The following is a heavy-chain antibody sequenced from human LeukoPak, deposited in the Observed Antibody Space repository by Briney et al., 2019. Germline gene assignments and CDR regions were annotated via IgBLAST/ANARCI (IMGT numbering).Heavy chain of an antibody. D-gene: IGHD1-26*01. J-gene: IGHJ4*02. Sequence: GGSLDPPFQAPGSPFISNYMSGARKAPGKGREWVPVFYSVGRKNYADSVKGGFTISRDNSKNTLYLHINTLRAKARARYYFTAGRYYSPVYWGQGTLVTVSS. CDR2: FYSVGRK. CDR3: TAGRYYSPVY. V-gene: IGHV3-53*01. CDR1: GSPFISNY.